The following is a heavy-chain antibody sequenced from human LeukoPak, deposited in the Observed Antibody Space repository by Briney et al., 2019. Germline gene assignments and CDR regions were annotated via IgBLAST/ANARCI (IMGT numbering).Heavy chain of an antibody. CDR2: ISDSGDIT. J-gene: IGHJ4*02. Sequence: GGSLRLSCAASGFAFSKLAMGWVRQAPGKGLEWVSVISDSGDITYYADSVKGRFTISRDHSKNTLYLQMNSLTAEDTAVYYCARTSLSGDGYKVGYFDYWGQGTLVAVSS. CDR1: GFAFSKLA. D-gene: IGHD5-24*01. V-gene: IGHV3-23*01. CDR3: ARTSLSGDGYKVGYFDY.